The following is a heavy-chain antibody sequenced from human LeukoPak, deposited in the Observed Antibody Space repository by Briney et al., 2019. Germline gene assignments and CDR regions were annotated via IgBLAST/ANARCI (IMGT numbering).Heavy chain of an antibody. V-gene: IGHV4-39*01. CDR2: IYYSGST. J-gene: IGHJ4*02. D-gene: IGHD6-13*01. CDR3: ARLGIAATGAFDC. Sequence: SETLSLTCTVSGGSVSSSGYYWGWIRQPPGKGLEWIGSIYYSGSTYYNPSLKSRVSISVDTSKNQFSLNLTSVTAADTAVYFCARLGIAATGAFDCWGQGTLVTVSS. CDR1: GGSVSSSGYY.